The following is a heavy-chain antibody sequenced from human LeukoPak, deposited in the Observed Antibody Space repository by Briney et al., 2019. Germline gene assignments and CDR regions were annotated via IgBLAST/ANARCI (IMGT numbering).Heavy chain of an antibody. J-gene: IGHJ6*04. CDR1: GFTFTTYW. V-gene: IGHV3-7*03. Sequence: GGSLRLSCAASGFTFTTYWMNWVRQAPGKGLEWVANIKQDGSEKYYVDSVKGRFTISRDNAKNSLHLQMNSLRAEDTAVYYCARDVRRGMDVWGKGTTVTVSS. CDR2: IKQDGSEK. CDR3: ARDVRRGMDV. D-gene: IGHD3-10*02.